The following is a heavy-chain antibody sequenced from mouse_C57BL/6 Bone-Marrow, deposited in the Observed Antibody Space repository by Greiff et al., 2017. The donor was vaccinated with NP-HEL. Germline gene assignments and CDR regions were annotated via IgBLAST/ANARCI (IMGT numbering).Heavy chain of an antibody. CDR2: IYPRDGST. J-gene: IGHJ3*01. CDR3: GKAWFAY. CDR1: GYTFTRYD. Sequence: QVQLKESGPELVKPGASVKLSCKASGYTFTRYDINWVKQRPGQGLAWIGWIYPRDGSTKYNEKFKGKATLTVDTSSSTAYMELHSLTSEDSAVYFCGKAWFAYWGQGTLVTVSA. V-gene: IGHV1-85*01.